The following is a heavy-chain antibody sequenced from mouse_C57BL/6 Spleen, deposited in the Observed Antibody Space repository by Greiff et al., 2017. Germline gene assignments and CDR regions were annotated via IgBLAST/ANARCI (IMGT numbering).Heavy chain of an antibody. D-gene: IGHD1-1*01. CDR3: ARSYGSINYFDY. Sequence: VQLQQPGAELVMPGASVKLSCKASGYTFTSYWMHWVKQRPGQGLEWIGEIDPSDSYTNYNQKFKGKSTLTVDKSSSTAYMQLSSLTSEDSAVYYCARSYGSINYFDYWGQGTTLTVSS. CDR1: GYTFTSYW. J-gene: IGHJ2*01. V-gene: IGHV1-69*01. CDR2: IDPSDSYT.